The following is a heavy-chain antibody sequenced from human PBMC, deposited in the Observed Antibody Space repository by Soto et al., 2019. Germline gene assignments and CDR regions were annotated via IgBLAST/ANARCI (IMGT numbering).Heavy chain of an antibody. CDR3: ARSGMPFDY. J-gene: IGHJ4*01. Sequence: EVQLVESGGGLVQPGGSLRLSCAASGFTFSSYAMHWVRQAPGQGLEYVSGISSNGGRTYYANSEKGRFTISRDNSKNTLYLQVGSLSAEDMALYYCARSGMPFDYWGHVNLVTVAS. D-gene: IGHD2-2*01. CDR2: ISSNGGRT. V-gene: IGHV3-64*01. CDR1: GFTFSSYA.